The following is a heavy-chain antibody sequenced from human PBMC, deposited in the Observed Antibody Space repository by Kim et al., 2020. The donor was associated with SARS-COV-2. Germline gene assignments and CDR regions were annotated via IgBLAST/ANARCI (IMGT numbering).Heavy chain of an antibody. D-gene: IGHD6-13*01. CDR3: ARCFPGGAAAGCYYGMDV. CDR1: GYTFTSYA. J-gene: IGHJ6*02. V-gene: IGHV1-3*01. Sequence: ASVKVSCKASGYTFTSYAMHWVRQAPGQRLEWMGWINAGNGNTKYSQKFQGRVTITRDTSASTAYMELSSLRSEDTAVYYCARCFPGGAAAGCYYGMDVWGQGTTVTVSS. CDR2: INAGNGNT.